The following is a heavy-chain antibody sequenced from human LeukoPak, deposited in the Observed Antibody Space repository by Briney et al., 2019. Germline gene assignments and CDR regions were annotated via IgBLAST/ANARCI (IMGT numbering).Heavy chain of an antibody. V-gene: IGHV1-8*01. CDR2: MNTNSGNT. J-gene: IGHJ6*02. D-gene: IGHD3/OR15-3a*01. Sequence: ASVKVSCKASGYTFTSYDINWVRQATGQGLEWMGWMNTNSGNTGYAQKFPGRVTMTRNTSISTAYMELSSLRSEDTAVYYCARVGPGLVIIDEYYGMDVWGQGTTVTVSS. CDR3: ARVGPGLVIIDEYYGMDV. CDR1: GYTFTSYD.